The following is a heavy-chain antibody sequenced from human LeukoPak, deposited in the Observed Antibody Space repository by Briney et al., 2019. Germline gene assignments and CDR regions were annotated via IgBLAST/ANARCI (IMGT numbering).Heavy chain of an antibody. Sequence: PGRSLRLSCAASGFTFSSYAMHWVRQAPGQGLEWMGWINPNSGGTNYAQKFQGRVTMTRDTSISTAYMELGRLRSDDTAVYYCATSKGFGVVPRYWGQGTLVTVFS. CDR1: GFTFSSYA. D-gene: IGHD3-3*01. CDR3: ATSKGFGVVPRY. CDR2: INPNSGGT. V-gene: IGHV1-2*02. J-gene: IGHJ4*02.